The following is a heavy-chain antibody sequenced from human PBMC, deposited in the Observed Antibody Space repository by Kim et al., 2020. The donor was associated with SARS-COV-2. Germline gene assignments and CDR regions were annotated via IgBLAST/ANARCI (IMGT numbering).Heavy chain of an antibody. Sequence: GGSLRLSCAASGFTFSSYWMHWVRQAPGKGLVWVSRINSDGSSTSYADSVKGRFTISRDNAKNTLYLQMNSLRAEDTAVYYCAQTATMVRGLAHWGQGTLVTVSS. J-gene: IGHJ4*02. D-gene: IGHD3-10*01. CDR1: GFTFSSYW. CDR2: INSDGSST. V-gene: IGHV3-74*01. CDR3: AQTATMVRGLAH.